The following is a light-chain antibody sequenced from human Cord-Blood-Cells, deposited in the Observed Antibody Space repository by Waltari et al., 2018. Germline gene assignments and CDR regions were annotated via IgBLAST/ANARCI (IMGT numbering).Light chain of an antibody. J-gene: IGLJ1*01. V-gene: IGLV1-44*01. CDR1: SSNIGSNT. CDR3: AAWDDSLNGYV. CDR2: STK. Sequence: QSVLTQPPSASGTPGQRVTISCSGSSSNIGSNTVNWYHQLPGTAPKLLVYSTKQLPSGVTDRCSGSKSGASASLAISGLQSDDEADYYCAAWDDSLNGYVFGTGTKVTVL.